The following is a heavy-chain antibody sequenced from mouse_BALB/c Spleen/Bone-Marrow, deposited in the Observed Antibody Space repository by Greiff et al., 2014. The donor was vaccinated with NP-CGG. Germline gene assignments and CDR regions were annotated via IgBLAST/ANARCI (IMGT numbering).Heavy chain of an antibody. D-gene: IGHD1-2*01. CDR2: ILPGSGNT. Sequence: QVQLQQPGAELMKPGASVKISCKAPGYTFSSYWIEWVKQRPGHGLGWIGEILPGSGNTNYNENFKGKATFTADTSSNTAYMQLSSLTSEDSAVYYCARRLLYYFDYWGQGTTLTVSS. V-gene: IGHV1-9*01. CDR3: ARRLLYYFDY. J-gene: IGHJ2*01. CDR1: GYTFSSYW.